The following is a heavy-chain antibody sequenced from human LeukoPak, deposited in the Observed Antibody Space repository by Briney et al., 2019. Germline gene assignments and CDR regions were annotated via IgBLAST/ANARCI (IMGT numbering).Heavy chain of an antibody. CDR2: IYPGDSHT. CDR3: ARQTAAGGLRWLDP. CDR1: GYTFSNYW. V-gene: IGHV5-51*01. J-gene: IGHJ5*02. D-gene: IGHD6-13*01. Sequence: GESLQISCKASGYTFSNYWIAWVRRTPGKGLEWMGIIYPGDSHTTYSPSFQGQVTISTDKSITTAYLQWSSLKASDTAMYYCARQTAAGGLRWLDPWGQGTLVTVSS.